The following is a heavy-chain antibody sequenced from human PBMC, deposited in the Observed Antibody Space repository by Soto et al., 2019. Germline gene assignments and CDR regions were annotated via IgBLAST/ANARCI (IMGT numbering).Heavy chain of an antibody. J-gene: IGHJ5*02. CDR3: ARSDVSSTSCYESQCWFDP. D-gene: IGHD2-2*01. CDR2: IKQDGSEK. Sequence: GGSLRLSCAASGFTFSSYWMSWVRQAPGKGLEWVANIKQDGSEKYYVDSVKGRFTISRDNAKNSLYLQMNSLRAEDTAVYYCARSDVSSTSCYESQCWFDPWGQGTLVTVSS. V-gene: IGHV3-7*01. CDR1: GFTFSSYW.